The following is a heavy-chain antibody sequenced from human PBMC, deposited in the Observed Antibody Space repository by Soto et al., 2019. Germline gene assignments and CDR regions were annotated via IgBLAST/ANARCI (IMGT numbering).Heavy chain of an antibody. D-gene: IGHD6-19*01. CDR3: ARKSSMAVRGLFRYHNSAMGV. CDR2: ISHSGNT. CDR1: GGTFSGSS. V-gene: IGHV4-34*01. J-gene: IGHJ6*02. Sequence: PSETLSLTCAAYGGTFSGSSWNWLRQPPGKGLEWIGEISHSGNTNYNPSLKSRVTISAEMSKNQFSLRLTSVTAADTAVYYCARKSSMAVRGLFRYHNSAMGVWGQGTTVTDSS.